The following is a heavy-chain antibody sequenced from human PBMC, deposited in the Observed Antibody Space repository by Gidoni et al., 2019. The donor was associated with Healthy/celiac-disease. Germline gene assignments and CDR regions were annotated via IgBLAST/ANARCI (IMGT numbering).Heavy chain of an antibody. V-gene: IGHV3-15*01. Sequence: EVHLLESGGGLVKPGGSRRLGCAASGLAVGNAGMGWVRQAPGKGLEWVGRVRSKTGVGTTDYAAPVKGRVTIASAYSTNSLYLQMNSLKTEATAVYSCTTKDVEVVAADNYYYYIDVWGKGTPVTVSS. CDR1: GLAVGNAG. D-gene: IGHD2-15*01. J-gene: IGHJ6*03. CDR2: VRSKTGVGTT. CDR3: TTKDVEVVAADNYYYYIDV.